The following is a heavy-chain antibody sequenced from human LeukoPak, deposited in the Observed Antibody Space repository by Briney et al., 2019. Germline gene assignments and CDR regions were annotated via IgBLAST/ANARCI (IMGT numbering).Heavy chain of an antibody. Sequence: ASVKVSCKASGGTFSSYAISWVRQAPEQGLEWMGGIIPIFGTANYAQKFQGRVTITADESTSTAYMELSSLRSEDTAVYYCARVLSPYCSGGSCYLGYFDYWGQGTLVTVSS. CDR2: IIPIFGTA. CDR1: GGTFSSYA. J-gene: IGHJ4*02. CDR3: ARVLSPYCSGGSCYLGYFDY. V-gene: IGHV1-69*13. D-gene: IGHD2-15*01.